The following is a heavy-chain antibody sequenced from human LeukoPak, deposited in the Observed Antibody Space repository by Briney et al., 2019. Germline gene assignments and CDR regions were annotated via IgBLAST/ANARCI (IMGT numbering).Heavy chain of an antibody. Sequence: PGGSLRLSCAGSGFTFDDYVLHWVRQAPGKGLEWVSGITWNSGSIGYADSVKGRFTISRDNAKNSLYLQMNSLRAEDTALYYCARDRNYGGNSDAFDIWGQGTMVTVSS. CDR3: ARDRNYGGNSDAFDI. CDR2: ITWNSGSI. V-gene: IGHV3-9*01. D-gene: IGHD4-23*01. J-gene: IGHJ3*02. CDR1: GFTFDDYV.